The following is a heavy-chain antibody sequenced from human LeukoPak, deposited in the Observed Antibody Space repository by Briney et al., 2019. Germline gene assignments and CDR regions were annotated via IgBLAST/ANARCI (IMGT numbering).Heavy chain of an antibody. CDR3: FRPSSGSYRYYMDV. D-gene: IGHD3-10*01. V-gene: IGHV1-2*02. CDR1: GYTFTGYY. CDR2: INPNSGGT. Sequence: GASVKVSCKASGYTFTGYYMHWVRQAPGQGLEWMGWINPNSGGTNYAQKFQGRVTMTRDTSISTAYMELSRLRSDDTAVYYCFRPSSGSYRYYMDVWGKGTTVTVSS. J-gene: IGHJ6*03.